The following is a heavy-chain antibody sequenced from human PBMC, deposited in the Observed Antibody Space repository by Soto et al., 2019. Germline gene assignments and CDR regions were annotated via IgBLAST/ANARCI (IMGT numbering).Heavy chain of an antibody. CDR3: ARGMRQYQLLTNYYYYYGMDV. V-gene: IGHV1-3*01. CDR1: GYTFTSYA. D-gene: IGHD2-2*01. Sequence: ASVKVSCKASGYTFTSYAMHWVRQAPGQRLEWMGWINAGNGNTKYSQKFQGRVTITRDTSASTAYMELSSLRSEDTAVYYCARGMRQYQLLTNYYYYYGMDVWGQGTTVTVS. J-gene: IGHJ6*02. CDR2: INAGNGNT.